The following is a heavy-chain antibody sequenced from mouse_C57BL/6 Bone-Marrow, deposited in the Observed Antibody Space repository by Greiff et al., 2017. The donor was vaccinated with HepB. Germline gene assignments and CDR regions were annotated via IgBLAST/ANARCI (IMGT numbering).Heavy chain of an antibody. J-gene: IGHJ4*01. V-gene: IGHV1-39*01. CDR2: INPNYGTT. Sequence: VQLKESGPELVKPGASVKISCKASGYLFTDYNMNWVKQSNGKSLEWIGVINPNYGTTSYNQKFKGKATLTVDQSSSTAYMQLNSLTSEDSAVYYCASELRCGNAMDYWGQGNSVTVSS. D-gene: IGHD1-1*01. CDR1: GYLFTDYN. CDR3: ASELRCGNAMDY.